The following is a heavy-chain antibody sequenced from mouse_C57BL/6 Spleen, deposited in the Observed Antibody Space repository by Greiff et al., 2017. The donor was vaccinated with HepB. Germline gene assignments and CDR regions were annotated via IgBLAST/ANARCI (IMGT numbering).Heavy chain of an antibody. Sequence: QVQLQQPGAELVRPGPSVKLSCKASGYTFTSYWMHWVKQRPGQGLEWIGVIDPSDSYTNYNQKFKGKATLTVDTSSSTAYMQLSSLTSEDSAVYYCAREGTVVATPYFDVWGTGTTVTVSS. CDR3: AREGTVVATPYFDV. D-gene: IGHD1-1*01. V-gene: IGHV1-59*01. CDR1: GYTFTSYW. CDR2: IDPSDSYT. J-gene: IGHJ1*03.